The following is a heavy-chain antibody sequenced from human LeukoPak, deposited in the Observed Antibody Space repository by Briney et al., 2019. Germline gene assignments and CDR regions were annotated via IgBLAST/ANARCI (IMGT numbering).Heavy chain of an antibody. D-gene: IGHD3-3*01. CDR3: ARDNFHSFDY. CDR2: INPNSGGT. J-gene: IGHJ4*02. CDR1: GYTFTAYY. V-gene: IGHV1-2*02. Sequence: GASVKVSCKASGYTFTAYYMHWVRQAPGQGLEWMGWINPNSGGTNYAQKFQGTVTMTRDTSISTAYMELSRLRSDDAALYCCARDNFHSFDYWGQGTLVTVSS.